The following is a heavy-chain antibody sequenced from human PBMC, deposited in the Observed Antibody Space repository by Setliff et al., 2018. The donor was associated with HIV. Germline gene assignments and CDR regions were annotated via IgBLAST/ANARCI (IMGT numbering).Heavy chain of an antibody. Sequence: PGGSLRLSCAASGFTFSDHYMDWVRQAPGKGLEWVGRTRNKVNSYTTEYAASVKGRFTISRDDSKNSLYLQMNSLKTEDTAVYYCARGRLLWSGSYYHYHMDVRGKGTTVTVSS. V-gene: IGHV3-72*01. CDR3: ARGRLLWSGSYYHYHMDV. D-gene: IGHD3-10*01. CDR2: TRNKVNSYTT. J-gene: IGHJ6*04. CDR1: GFTFSDHY.